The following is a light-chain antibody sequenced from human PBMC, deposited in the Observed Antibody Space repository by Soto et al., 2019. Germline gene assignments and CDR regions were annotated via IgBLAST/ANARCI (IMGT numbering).Light chain of an antibody. V-gene: IGKV3D-20*01. CDR1: QSVRSNF. CDR3: QQYGSSPRIT. J-gene: IGKJ5*01. Sequence: EIVLTQSPANLSLSPGEGATLSCGASQSVRSNFLAWYQQKPGLAPRLLISDVSSRATGIPDRFSGTGSGTDFTLTINRLEPEDFAVYYCQQYGSSPRITFGQGTRLEIK. CDR2: DVS.